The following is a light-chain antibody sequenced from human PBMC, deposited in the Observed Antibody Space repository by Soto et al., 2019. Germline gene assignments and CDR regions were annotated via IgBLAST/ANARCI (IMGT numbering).Light chain of an antibody. CDR2: DNS. CDR3: QSHASSLTEV. Sequence: QSVLTQPPSVSGAPGQRVTISCTGSSTNIGAGYDVHWYQQIPGTAPRLLIFDNSNRPSGVPDRFSGSQSGTSASLAITGLRAEDEAVYYCQSHASSLTEVFGGGTKVTVL. V-gene: IGLV1-40*01. CDR1: STNIGAGYD. J-gene: IGLJ2*01.